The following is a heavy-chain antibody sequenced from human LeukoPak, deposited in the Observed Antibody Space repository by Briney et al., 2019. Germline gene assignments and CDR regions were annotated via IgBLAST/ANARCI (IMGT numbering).Heavy chain of an antibody. CDR1: GGSISDTTYY. CDR3: AGPNSSSRFAY. V-gene: IGHV4-39*01. D-gene: IGHD6-6*01. CDR2: IYHSGDT. Sequence: SETLSLTCTVSGGSISDTTYYWGWISQPPGKGLEWIGSIYHSGDTYYNPSFKSRVTISVDTSKNQFSLKLSSVTAADTAVYYCAGPNSSSRFAYWGQGTLVTVSS. J-gene: IGHJ4*02.